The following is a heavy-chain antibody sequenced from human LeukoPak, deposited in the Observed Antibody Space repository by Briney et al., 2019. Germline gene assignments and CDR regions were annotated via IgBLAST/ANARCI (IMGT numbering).Heavy chain of an antibody. Sequence: GGSLRLSCAASGFTFSTYWVHWVRQAPGKGLVWVSRINPDGSRTDYADSVKGRFTISRDNAKNTLYLQMNSLRAEDTAVYFCARDLRGTRDYWGQGALVTVSS. V-gene: IGHV3-74*01. CDR3: ARDLRGTRDY. J-gene: IGHJ4*02. D-gene: IGHD2-15*01. CDR2: INPDGSRT. CDR1: GFTFSTYW.